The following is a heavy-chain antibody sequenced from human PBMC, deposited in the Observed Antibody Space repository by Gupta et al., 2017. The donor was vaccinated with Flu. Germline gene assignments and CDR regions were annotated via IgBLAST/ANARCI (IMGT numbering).Heavy chain of an antibody. Sequence: QLRESVPRLLKPSPTLSLPCSVSGGSVHVFHYFWSWLRQPPEKGIEWIGYVHSSGNTYYNPALRSRLMMSIDTSKNEFSLEVTSVTAADTAMYYFARRGTYYFDFWGQGALVTVSS. D-gene: IGHD1-7*01. CDR3: ARRGTYYFDF. CDR1: GGSVHVFHYF. CDR2: VHSSGNT. J-gene: IGHJ4*02. V-gene: IGHV4-31*03.